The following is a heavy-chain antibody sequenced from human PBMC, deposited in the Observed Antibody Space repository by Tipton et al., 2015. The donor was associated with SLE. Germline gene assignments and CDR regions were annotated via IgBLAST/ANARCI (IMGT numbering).Heavy chain of an antibody. Sequence: SLRLSCEASGFSFDDYGMSWVRQAPGKGLEWVSGLNWSGASTGYADSVKGRFTISRDNAKNSLYLQMNSLRAEDTALYYCARVEMATTYYFDYWGQGTLVTVSS. CDR1: GFSFDDYG. D-gene: IGHD5-24*01. V-gene: IGHV3-20*04. J-gene: IGHJ4*02. CDR2: LNWSGAST. CDR3: ARVEMATTYYFDY.